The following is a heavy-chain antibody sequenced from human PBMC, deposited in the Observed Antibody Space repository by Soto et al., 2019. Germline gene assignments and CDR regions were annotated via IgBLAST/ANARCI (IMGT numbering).Heavy chain of an antibody. CDR3: ARDSLYCSGGSCYSKMPDY. D-gene: IGHD2-15*01. J-gene: IGHJ4*02. CDR1: GFTFSSYS. CDR2: ISSSSSYI. V-gene: IGHV3-21*01. Sequence: GGSLRLSCAASGFTFSSYSMNWVRQAPGKGLEWVSSISSSSSYIYYADSVKGRFTISRDNAKNSLYLQMNSLRAEDTAVYHCARDSLYCSGGSCYSKMPDYWGQGTLVTVSS.